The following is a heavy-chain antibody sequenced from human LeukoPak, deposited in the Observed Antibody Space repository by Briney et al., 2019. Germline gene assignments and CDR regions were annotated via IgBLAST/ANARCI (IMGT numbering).Heavy chain of an antibody. CDR1: GFTFSSYN. V-gene: IGHV3-48*01. D-gene: IGHD6-6*01. CDR2: ISSSGGAI. J-gene: IGHJ4*02. Sequence: GGSLRLSCAASGFTFSSYNMNWVRQAPGKGLEWVSYISSSGGAIYYADSVKGRFTISRDNAKNSLFLQMNRLRAEDTAVYYCARVGNSGSSGGDYWGQGTLVAVSS. CDR3: ARVGNSGSSGGDY.